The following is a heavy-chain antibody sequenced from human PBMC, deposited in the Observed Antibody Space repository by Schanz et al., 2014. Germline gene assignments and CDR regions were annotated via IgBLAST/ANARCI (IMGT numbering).Heavy chain of an antibody. Sequence: QAQLVESGGGVVQPGRSLRLSCAASGFAFRSYAMHWVRQAPGKGLEWAALISHDGNNKHYVDSVKGRFTISRDNSMNTLHLQMDGLRVEDTAVYYCARDAVALVPEYFMDVWGKGTPVTVSS. D-gene: IGHD2-15*01. V-gene: IGHV3-30-3*01. J-gene: IGHJ6*03. CDR3: ARDAVALVPEYFMDV. CDR2: ISHDGNNK. CDR1: GFAFRSYA.